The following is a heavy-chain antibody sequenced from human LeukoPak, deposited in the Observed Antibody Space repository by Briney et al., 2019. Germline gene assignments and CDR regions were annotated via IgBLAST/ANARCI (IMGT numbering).Heavy chain of an antibody. CDR1: GYTFTMYY. Sequence: ASVKVSCKASGYTFTMYYIHWVRQAPGQGLEWMGMINPNDGATTYTQRFQGRVTMTRDMSTTTVYMDLRSLRSEDTAVYFCARWQRGGLSGSLGGLFASYHTYYYMDVWGRGTTVTVSS. J-gene: IGHJ6*03. CDR3: ARWQRGGLSGSLGGLFASYHTYYYMDV. V-gene: IGHV1-46*01. D-gene: IGHD3-16*01. CDR2: INPNDGAT.